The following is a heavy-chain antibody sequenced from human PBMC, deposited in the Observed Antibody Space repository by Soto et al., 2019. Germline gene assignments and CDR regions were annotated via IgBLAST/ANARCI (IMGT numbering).Heavy chain of an antibody. CDR1: GFTFSSYW. V-gene: IGHV3-7*01. CDR2: IKQDGSER. D-gene: IGHD1-26*01. CDR3: AGEPRAPTDFDY. J-gene: IGHJ4*02. Sequence: GGSLRLSCAASGFTFSSYWMSWVRQAPGKGLEWVANIKQDGSERYYVDSVKGRFTISRDNAKNSLYLQMNSLRAEDSAVYYCAGEPRAPTDFDYWGQGTLVTVS.